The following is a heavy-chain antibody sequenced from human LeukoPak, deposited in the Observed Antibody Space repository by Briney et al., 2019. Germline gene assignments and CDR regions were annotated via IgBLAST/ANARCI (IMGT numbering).Heavy chain of an antibody. Sequence: GASVKVSCKASGYTFTSYYMHWVRQAPGQGLEWMGIINPSGGSTSYAQKFQGRVTMTRDTSTSTVYMELSSLRSEDTAVYYCARIAVAGTGGRVFDYWGQGTLVTVSS. D-gene: IGHD6-19*01. V-gene: IGHV1-46*01. J-gene: IGHJ4*02. CDR1: GYTFTSYY. CDR3: ARIAVAGTGGRVFDY. CDR2: INPSGGST.